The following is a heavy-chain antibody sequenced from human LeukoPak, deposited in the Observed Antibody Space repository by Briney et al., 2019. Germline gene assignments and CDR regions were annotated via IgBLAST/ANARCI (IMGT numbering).Heavy chain of an antibody. CDR1: GGSISSYY. CDR3: ARAFYPGYYSYMAV. J-gene: IGHJ6*03. V-gene: IGHV4-59*01. Sequence: SETLSLTCTVSGGSISSYYWSWIRQPPGKGLEWIGNIYYSGSTNYNPSLKSRVTISVDTSKNQFSLKLSSVTAADTAVYYCARAFYPGYYSYMAVWGKGTTVTVSS. D-gene: IGHD3-3*02. CDR2: IYYSGST.